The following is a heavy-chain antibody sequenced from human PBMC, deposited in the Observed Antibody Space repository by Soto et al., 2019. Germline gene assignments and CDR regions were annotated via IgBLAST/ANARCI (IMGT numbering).Heavy chain of an antibody. V-gene: IGHV3-23*01. CDR2: ISGSGGST. Sequence: GGSLRLSCAASGFTFSSYAMSWVRQAPGKGLEWVSAISGSGGSTYYADSVKGRFTISRDNSKNTLYLQMNSLRAEDTAVYYCAKDGYYDSSGQYYYYGMYVWGQGATVTVSS. CDR3: AKDGYYDSSGQYYYYGMYV. J-gene: IGHJ6*02. D-gene: IGHD3-22*01. CDR1: GFTFSSYA.